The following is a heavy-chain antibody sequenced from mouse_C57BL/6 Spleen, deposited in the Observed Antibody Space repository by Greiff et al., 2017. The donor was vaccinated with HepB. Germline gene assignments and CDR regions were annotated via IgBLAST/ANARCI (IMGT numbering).Heavy chain of an antibody. Sequence: VQLQQSGAELVRPGPSVKVSCKASGYAFTNYLIEWVKQRPGQGLEWIGVINPGSGGTNYNEKFKGKATLTADKSSSTAYMQLSSLTSEDSAVYFCARDYGSSYGAMDYWGQGTSVTVSS. V-gene: IGHV1-54*01. CDR3: ARDYGSSYGAMDY. CDR2: INPGSGGT. J-gene: IGHJ4*01. D-gene: IGHD1-1*01. CDR1: GYAFTNYL.